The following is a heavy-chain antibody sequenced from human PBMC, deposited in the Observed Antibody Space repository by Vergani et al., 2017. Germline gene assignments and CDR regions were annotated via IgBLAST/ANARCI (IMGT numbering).Heavy chain of an antibody. Sequence: QVQLQESGPGLVKPSETLSLTCTVSGGSISSYYWSWIRQPPGKGLEWIGYIYYSGSTNYNPPLKSRVTISVDTSKSQFSLKLRSVTAADTAVYYCARGEGRYDFWSGYFRTDYYMDVWGKGTTVTVSS. J-gene: IGHJ6*03. V-gene: IGHV4-59*01. CDR1: GGSISSYY. CDR2: IYYSGST. D-gene: IGHD3-3*01. CDR3: ARGEGRYDFWSGYFRTDYYMDV.